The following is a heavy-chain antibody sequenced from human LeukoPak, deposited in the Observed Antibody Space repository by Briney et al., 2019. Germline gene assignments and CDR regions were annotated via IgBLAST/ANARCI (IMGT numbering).Heavy chain of an antibody. CDR3: AKADGSWTYDP. J-gene: IGHJ5*02. V-gene: IGHV3-33*06. D-gene: IGHD5-24*01. CDR1: GFTFNYAW. Sequence: GGSLRLSCAASGFTFNYAWMSWVRQVPGKGLEWVAVIWYDGSNKYYADSVKGRFTISRDNSKNTLFLQMNSLRAEDTAVYYCAKADGSWTYDPWGQGTLVTVSS. CDR2: IWYDGSNK.